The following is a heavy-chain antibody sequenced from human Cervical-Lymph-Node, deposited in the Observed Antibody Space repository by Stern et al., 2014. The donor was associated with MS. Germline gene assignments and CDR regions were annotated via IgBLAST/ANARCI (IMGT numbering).Heavy chain of an antibody. CDR2: IYSSGST. D-gene: IGHD2-15*01. V-gene: IGHV4-4*07. Sequence: QVQLQESGPGLVKPSETLSVTCTVSGGSISSFFWSWIRQPAGKGLEYIGRIYSSGSTDYNPSLKSRVTMSVDTSKNHFSLILSSVTAADTAVYYCARESRDSRGVFDYWGQGTLVTVSS. J-gene: IGHJ4*02. CDR1: GGSISSFF. CDR3: ARESRDSRGVFDY.